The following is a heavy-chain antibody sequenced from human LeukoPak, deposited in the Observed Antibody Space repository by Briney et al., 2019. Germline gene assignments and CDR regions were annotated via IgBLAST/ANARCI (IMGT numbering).Heavy chain of an antibody. Sequence: PSQTLSLTCTVSGGSINSGSYSWSWIRQPAGKGLEWIGRIYPSGNTNYNPSLKSRVTISVDTSKNQFSLKLSSVTAADTAVYYCARHSDRALWDTGAFDIWGQGTMVTVSS. CDR2: IYPSGNT. V-gene: IGHV4-61*02. J-gene: IGHJ3*02. CDR3: ARHSDRALWDTGAFDI. D-gene: IGHD5-18*01. CDR1: GGSINSGSYS.